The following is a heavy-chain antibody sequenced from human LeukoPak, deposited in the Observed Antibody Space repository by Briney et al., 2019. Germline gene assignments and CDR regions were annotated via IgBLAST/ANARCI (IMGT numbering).Heavy chain of an antibody. Sequence: GGSLRLSCAASGFSFSNAWVSWVRQAPGRGLEWVGRIKSKTDGGSTDYAAPVKGRFTVSRDDSKNTLYLQMNSLKTEDTAVYYCTTPVVSAARDYYYYMDVWGKGTTVTVSS. CDR3: TTPVVSAARDYYYYMDV. D-gene: IGHD2-2*01. CDR1: GFSFSNAW. V-gene: IGHV3-15*01. CDR2: IKSKTDGGST. J-gene: IGHJ6*03.